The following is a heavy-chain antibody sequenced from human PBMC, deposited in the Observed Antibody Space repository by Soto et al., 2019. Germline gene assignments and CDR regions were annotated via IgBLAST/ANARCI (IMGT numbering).Heavy chain of an antibody. CDR2: ISYDGSNK. J-gene: IGHJ5*02. D-gene: IGHD6-13*01. V-gene: IGHV3-30-3*01. Sequence: GGSLRLSCAASGFTFSSYAMHWVRQAPGKGLEWVAVISYDGSNKYYADSVKGRFTISRDNSKNTLYLQMNSLRAEDTAVYYCARDRSSWYGGSFDPWGQGTLVTVSS. CDR1: GFTFSSYA. CDR3: ARDRSSWYGGSFDP.